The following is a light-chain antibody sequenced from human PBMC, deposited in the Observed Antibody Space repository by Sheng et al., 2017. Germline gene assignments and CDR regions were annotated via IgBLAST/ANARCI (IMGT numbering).Light chain of an antibody. Sequence: DIQMTQSPSSLSASVGDSLTITCRASQSISTYLNWYQQKPGKAPKLLIYAASSLQSGVPSRFSGSGSGTDFTLTISSLQPEDFATYSCQQSYSTPYTFGQGTKLEIK. CDR1: QSISTY. CDR2: AAS. CDR3: QQSYSTPYT. V-gene: IGKV1-39*01. J-gene: IGKJ2*01.